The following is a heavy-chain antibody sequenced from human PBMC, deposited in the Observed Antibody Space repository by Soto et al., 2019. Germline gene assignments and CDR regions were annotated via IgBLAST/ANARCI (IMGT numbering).Heavy chain of an antibody. CDR3: ARNAGGATILYYFDY. CDR1: GDAFSNHA. D-gene: IGHD5-12*01. J-gene: IGHJ4*02. Sequence: QVQLVQSGAEVKKPGSSVKVSCKASGDAFSNHAINWVRQAPGQGLEWVGGIIPIFGTANYAQKFQGRVTIPADDSTSKAYMELSSMRSEDTAVYFCARNAGGATILYYFDYWGRGTLVTVSS. V-gene: IGHV1-69*01. CDR2: IIPIFGTA.